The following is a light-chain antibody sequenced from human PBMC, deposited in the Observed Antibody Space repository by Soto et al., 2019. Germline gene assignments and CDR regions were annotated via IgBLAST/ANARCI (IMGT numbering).Light chain of an antibody. CDR2: EVS. V-gene: IGLV2-23*02. Sequence: QSVLTQPASVSGSPGQSITISCTGTSSDVGSYNLVSWYQQHPGKAPKLMIYEVSKRPSGGSNRFSGSKSGNTASLTISGLQAGDEADYYCCSYAGSSTPLIFGTGTKVTVL. CDR1: SSDVGSYNL. CDR3: CSYAGSSTPLI. J-gene: IGLJ1*01.